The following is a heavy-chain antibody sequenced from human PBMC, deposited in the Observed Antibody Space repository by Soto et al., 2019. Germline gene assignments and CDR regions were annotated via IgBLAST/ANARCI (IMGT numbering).Heavy chain of an antibody. CDR1: AFTFRSYA. D-gene: IGHD2-2*01. Sequence: EEQLLESGGGLVRPGGSLRLSCAASAFTFRSYAMSWVRQAPGKGLEWVSAITASADTTYYADSVKGRFTISRDNSKNTLYLRMNSLRADDTAVHYCAKVRPLRDCTSTSCLGAFDIWGQGTMVTVS. CDR3: AKVRPLRDCTSTSCLGAFDI. V-gene: IGHV3-23*01. J-gene: IGHJ3*02. CDR2: ITASADTT.